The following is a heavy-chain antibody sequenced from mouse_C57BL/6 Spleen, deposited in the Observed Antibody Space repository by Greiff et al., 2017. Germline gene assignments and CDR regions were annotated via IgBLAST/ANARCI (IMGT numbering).Heavy chain of an antibody. J-gene: IGHJ3*01. V-gene: IGHV1-7*01. CDR3: ARGENYYDYDGAY. D-gene: IGHD2-4*01. Sequence: QVQLQQSGAELAKPGASVKLSCKASGYTFTSYWMHWVKQRHGQGLEWIGYINPSSGYTKYNQKFKDKATLTADKSSSTAYMQLSSLTYEDSAVYYCARGENYYDYDGAYWGQGTLVTVSA. CDR2: INPSSGYT. CDR1: GYTFTSYW.